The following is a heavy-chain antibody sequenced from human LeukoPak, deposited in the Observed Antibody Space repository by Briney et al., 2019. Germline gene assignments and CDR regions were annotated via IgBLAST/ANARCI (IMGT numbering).Heavy chain of an antibody. D-gene: IGHD3-22*01. CDR1: GYTFTGYY. CDR2: INPNGADT. Sequence: ASVKVSCKASGYTFTGYYMHWVRQAPGQRLEWMGWINPNGADTNYAQKFQGRVTMTRDTSISTAYMELSRLRSDDTAVYYCARGTYYYDSSGYPSRGDYWGQGTLVTVSS. V-gene: IGHV1-2*02. CDR3: ARGTYYYDSSGYPSRGDY. J-gene: IGHJ4*02.